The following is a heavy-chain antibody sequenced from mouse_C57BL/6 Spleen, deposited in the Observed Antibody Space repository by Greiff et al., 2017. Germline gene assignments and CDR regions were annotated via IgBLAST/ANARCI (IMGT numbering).Heavy chain of an antibody. Sequence: QVQLQQSGAELVRPGTSVKVSCKASGYAFTNYLIEWVKQRPGQGLEWIGVINPGSGGTNYNEKFKGKATLTADKSSSTAYMQLSSLTSEDSAVYVCARGPDGYAMDYWGQGTSVTVSS. CDR1: GYAFTNYL. CDR3: ARGPDGYAMDY. CDR2: INPGSGGT. V-gene: IGHV1-54*01. J-gene: IGHJ4*01.